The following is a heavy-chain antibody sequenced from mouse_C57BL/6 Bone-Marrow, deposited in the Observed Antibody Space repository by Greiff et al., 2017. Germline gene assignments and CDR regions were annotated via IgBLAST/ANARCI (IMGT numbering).Heavy chain of an antibody. CDR2: INPSSGYT. CDR1: GYTFTSYT. V-gene: IGHV1-4*01. D-gene: IGHD1-3*01. CDR3: ARLGSSPFDD. Sequence: VKLVESGAELARPGASVKMSCKASGYTFTSYTMHWVKQRPGQGLEWIGYINPSSGYTKYNQKFKDKATLTADKSSSTAYMQLSSLTSEDSAVXYCARLGSSPFDDWGQGTTLTVSS. J-gene: IGHJ2*01.